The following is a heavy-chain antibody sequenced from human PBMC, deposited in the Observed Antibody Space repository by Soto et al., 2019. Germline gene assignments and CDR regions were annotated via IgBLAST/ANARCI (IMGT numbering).Heavy chain of an antibody. V-gene: IGHV4-34*01. Sequence: QVQLQRWGAGLLKPSETLSLTCAVYGGSFSGYYWSWIRQPPGKGLEWIGEINHSGSTNYNPSLKGPLSISIHTSNDHFCMRQSSVAGADASGYEGARGRKTYCYGSGNYEGAFYIWWQGTIVTVSS. J-gene: IGHJ3*02. CDR3: ARGRKTYCYGSGNYEGAFYI. D-gene: IGHD3-10*01. CDR1: GGSFSGYY. CDR2: INHSGST.